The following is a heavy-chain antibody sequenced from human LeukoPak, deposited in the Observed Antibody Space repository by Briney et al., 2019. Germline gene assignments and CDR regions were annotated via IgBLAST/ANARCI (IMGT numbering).Heavy chain of an antibody. Sequence: GGSLRLSCAASGFTFSDCHMSWIRQAPGKGLEWVSYISSSGGTISYADSVKGRFTISRDNAKNSLYLQMNSLRAEDTAVYYCARGPVSSSGFFAYWGQGTLVTVSS. D-gene: IGHD6-19*01. J-gene: IGHJ4*02. V-gene: IGHV3-11*01. CDR3: ARGPVSSSGFFAY. CDR1: GFTFSDCH. CDR2: ISSSGGTI.